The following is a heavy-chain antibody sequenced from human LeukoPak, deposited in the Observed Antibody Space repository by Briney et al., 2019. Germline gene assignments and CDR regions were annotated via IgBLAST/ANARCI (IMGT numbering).Heavy chain of an antibody. CDR1: GFTFSSYS. D-gene: IGHD2-2*01. Sequence: PGGSLRLSCAASGFTFSSYSMNWVRQAPGKGLEWVSSISSSSSYIYYADSVKGRFTISRDNSKNTLYLQMNSLRAEDTAVYYCARLDCSSTSCYHKDFDYWGQGTLVTVSS. CDR2: ISSSSSYI. CDR3: ARLDCSSTSCYHKDFDY. V-gene: IGHV3-21*01. J-gene: IGHJ4*02.